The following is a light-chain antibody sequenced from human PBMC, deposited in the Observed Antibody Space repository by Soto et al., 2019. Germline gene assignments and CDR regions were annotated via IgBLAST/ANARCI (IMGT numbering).Light chain of an antibody. Sequence: EILMTHSPATLSVSPGERATLSCRASQNVRSNLAWYQQKPGQAPRLLIYDASTRATGIPARFSGSGSGTEFTLTISSLQSEDFAIYYCQQYNNWPLTFGGGTKVEIK. V-gene: IGKV3-15*01. CDR3: QQYNNWPLT. CDR1: QNVRSN. J-gene: IGKJ4*01. CDR2: DAS.